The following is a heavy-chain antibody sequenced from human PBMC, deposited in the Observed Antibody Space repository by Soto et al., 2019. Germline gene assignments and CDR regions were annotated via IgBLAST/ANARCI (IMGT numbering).Heavy chain of an antibody. J-gene: IGHJ4*02. D-gene: IGHD2-15*01. V-gene: IGHV1-18*01. CDR2: ISAYNGNT. CDR1: GYTFTSYG. Sequence: QVQLVQSGAEVKKPGASVKVSCKASGYTFTSYGISWVRQAPGQGLEWMGWISAYNGNTNYAQKLQGRVTMTTDTSTSTAYRELRSLRSDDTAAYYCARASCSGGSCYSYYFDYWGQGTLVTVSS. CDR3: ARASCSGGSCYSYYFDY.